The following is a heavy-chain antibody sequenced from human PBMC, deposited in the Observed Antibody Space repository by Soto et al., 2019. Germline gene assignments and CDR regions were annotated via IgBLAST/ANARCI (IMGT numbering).Heavy chain of an antibody. CDR3: ARGPLMTYYYNSGSRDRGYCDF. V-gene: IGHV4-39*01. D-gene: IGHD3-10*01. Sequence: PSETLSLTCSVSGYSVSSSDYYWAWIRQPPGKGLEWIGSMLYSGLTYYNPSLKSRVTLSVATAKNRFSVRLNSVTDSDTAVYSCARGPLMTYYYNSGSRDRGYCDFWGQGTLVTVSS. J-gene: IGHJ4*02. CDR1: GYSVSSSDYY. CDR2: MLYSGLT.